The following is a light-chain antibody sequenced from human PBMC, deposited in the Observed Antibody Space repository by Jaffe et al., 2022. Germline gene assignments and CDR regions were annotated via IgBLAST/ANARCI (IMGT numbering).Light chain of an antibody. CDR3: GTWDTSLNGMV. CDR2: ENN. CDR1: SSNIGSND. Sequence: QSVLTQPPSVSATPGQKVTISCSGSSSNIGSNDVSWYQQVPGTAPKLLMYENNKRPSGTPDRFSGSKSGTSATLGITGLQTGDEADFYCGTWDTSLNGMVFGGGTRLTVL. V-gene: IGLV1-51*02. J-gene: IGLJ3*02.